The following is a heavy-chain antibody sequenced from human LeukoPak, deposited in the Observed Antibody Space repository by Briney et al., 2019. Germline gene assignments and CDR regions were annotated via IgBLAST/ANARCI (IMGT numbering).Heavy chain of an antibody. Sequence: SETLSLTCTVSGGSISSYYWGWIRQPPGKGLEWIGYIYYSGSTNYNPSLKSRVTKSVDTSTNQFSLKLSSVTAADTAVYYCARGLWFGGLPELDYWGQGTLVTVSS. J-gene: IGHJ4*02. CDR3: ARGLWFGGLPELDY. CDR2: IYYSGST. V-gene: IGHV4-59*01. CDR1: GGSISSYY. D-gene: IGHD3-10*01.